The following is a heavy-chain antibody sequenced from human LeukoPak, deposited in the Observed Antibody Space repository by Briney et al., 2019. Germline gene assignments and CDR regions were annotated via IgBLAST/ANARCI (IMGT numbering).Heavy chain of an antibody. CDR3: ARPRTLWFGELSLTY. CDR1: GYTFTSYA. J-gene: IGHJ4*02. D-gene: IGHD3-10*01. V-gene: IGHV1-3*01. Sequence: GASVKVSCKASGYTFTSYAMHWVRQAPGQRLEWMGWINAGNGNTKYSQKFQGRVTITRDTSASTAYMKLSSLRSEDTAVYYCARPRTLWFGELSLTYWGQGTLVTVSS. CDR2: INAGNGNT.